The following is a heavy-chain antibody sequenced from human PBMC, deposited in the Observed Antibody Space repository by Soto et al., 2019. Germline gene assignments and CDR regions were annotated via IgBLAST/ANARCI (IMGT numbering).Heavy chain of an antibody. CDR2: VWSDGNYK. V-gene: IGHV3-33*01. Sequence: QVQLVESGGGVVQPGRSLRLSCAASGFTFSSYVLHWVRQAPGKGPEWVAVVWSDGNYKYYTDSVKGRFTISRDNSKSTLYLQMNSLRAEDTAVYYCASGIEGIDYWGQGTLVTFSS. D-gene: IGHD1-1*01. CDR1: GFTFSSYV. J-gene: IGHJ4*02. CDR3: ASGIEGIDY.